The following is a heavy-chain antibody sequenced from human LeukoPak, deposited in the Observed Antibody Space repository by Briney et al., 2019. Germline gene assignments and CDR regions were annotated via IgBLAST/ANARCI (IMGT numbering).Heavy chain of an antibody. CDR3: ARDRGSSGWYGEGYFDY. J-gene: IGHJ4*02. CDR1: GGSISSYF. Sequence: SETLSLTCTVSGGSISSYFWSWLRQPPGKGLEWIGHIYYSGRTNYSPSPKSRVTISVDTSKNQFSLILSSVTAADTAVYYCARDRGSSGWYGEGYFDYWGQGILVTVSP. D-gene: IGHD6-19*01. V-gene: IGHV4-59*01. CDR2: IYYSGRT.